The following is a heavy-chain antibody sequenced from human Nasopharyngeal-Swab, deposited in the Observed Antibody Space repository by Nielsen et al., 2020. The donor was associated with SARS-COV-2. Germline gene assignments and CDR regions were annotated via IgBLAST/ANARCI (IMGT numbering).Heavy chain of an antibody. J-gene: IGHJ6*02. Sequence: SVKVSCKASGGSFISYSIIWVRQAPGQGLEWMGGIIPIFGTANYAQKFQGRVTITADESTSTAYMELSSLRSEDTAVYYCARIMVRGVIISGYYYGMDVWGQGTTVTVSS. CDR2: IIPIFGTA. V-gene: IGHV1-69*13. CDR3: ARIMVRGVIISGYYYGMDV. CDR1: GGSFISYS. D-gene: IGHD3-10*01.